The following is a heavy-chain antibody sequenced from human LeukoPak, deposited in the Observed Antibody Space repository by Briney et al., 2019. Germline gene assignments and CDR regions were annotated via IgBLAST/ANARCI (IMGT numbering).Heavy chain of an antibody. Sequence: GRSLRLSCAASGFTFTKYGLHWVRQAPGKGLEWVAVIWYDGSKEYYADSVKGRFTISRDNSKNTLHLHMNSLRAEDTAVYYCARSWTQYYFDYWGQGTLVTVSS. CDR1: GFTFTKYG. CDR2: IWYDGSKE. J-gene: IGHJ4*02. CDR3: ARSWTQYYFDY. V-gene: IGHV3-33*01. D-gene: IGHD3/OR15-3a*01.